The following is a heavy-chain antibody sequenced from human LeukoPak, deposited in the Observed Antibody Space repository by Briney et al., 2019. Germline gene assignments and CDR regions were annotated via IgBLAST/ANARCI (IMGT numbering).Heavy chain of an antibody. J-gene: IGHJ4*02. CDR3: ARHMGLGYSYGYPYFDY. V-gene: IGHV4-34*01. CDR1: GGSFSGYY. CDR2: INHSGST. D-gene: IGHD5-18*01. Sequence: SETLSLTCAVYGGSFSGYYWSWIRQPPGKGLEWIGEINHSGSTNYNPSLKSRVTISVDTSKNQFSLKLSSVTAADTAVYYCARHMGLGYSYGYPYFDYWGQGTLVTVSS.